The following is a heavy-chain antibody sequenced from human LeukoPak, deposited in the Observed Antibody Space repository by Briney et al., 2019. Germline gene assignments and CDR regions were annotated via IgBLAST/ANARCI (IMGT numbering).Heavy chain of an antibody. J-gene: IGHJ6*03. CDR2: ISGSGGST. Sequence: GGSLRLSCAASGFTFSSYAMSWVRQAPGKGLEWVSGISGSGGSTYYADSVKGRFTISRDNSKNTLYLQMNSLRAEDTAVYYCAKCGDGYNSGYYYYYMDVWGKGTTVTVSS. CDR3: AKCGDGYNSGYYYYYMDV. V-gene: IGHV3-23*01. CDR1: GFTFSSYA. D-gene: IGHD5-24*01.